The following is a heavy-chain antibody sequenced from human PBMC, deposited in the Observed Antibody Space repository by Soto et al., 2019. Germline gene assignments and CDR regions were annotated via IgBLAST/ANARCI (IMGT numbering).Heavy chain of an antibody. V-gene: IGHV3-11*06. J-gene: IGHJ5*02. CDR1: GFTFTDSY. D-gene: IGHD2-21*01. CDR2: ISPKGTYK. Sequence: QVQLVASGGGLVKPGGSLRLSCATSGFTFTDSYMTWIRQAPGKGLEFVSYISPKGTYKAYADSVKGRFTISRDNTKNSLYLQLNSLRDEDTALYYCSRGGGGGLFDLWGQGAFVTVSS. CDR3: SRGGGGGLFDL.